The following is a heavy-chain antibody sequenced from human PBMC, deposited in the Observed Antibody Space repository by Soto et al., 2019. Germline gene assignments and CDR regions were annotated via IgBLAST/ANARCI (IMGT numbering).Heavy chain of an antibody. D-gene: IGHD2-2*01. CDR3: ARPTSGAAAINYYYYYGMDV. Sequence: GGSLRLSCAASGFTFSSYWMSWVRQDPGKGLEWVANIKQDGSEKYYVDSVEGRFTISRDNAKNSLYLQMNSLRAEDTAVYYCARPTSGAAAINYYYYYGMDVWGQGTTVTVSS. CDR2: IKQDGSEK. V-gene: IGHV3-7*01. J-gene: IGHJ6*02. CDR1: GFTFSSYW.